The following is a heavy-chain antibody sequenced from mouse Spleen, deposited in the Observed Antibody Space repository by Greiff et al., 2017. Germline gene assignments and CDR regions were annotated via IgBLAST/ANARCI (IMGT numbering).Heavy chain of an antibody. CDR1: GYTFTSYT. D-gene: IGHD2-4*01. J-gene: IGHJ4*01. Sequence: QVHVKQSGVELAKPGASVKMSCKASGYTFTSYTMHWVKQRPGQGLEWIGYINPSTGYTEYNQKFKDKATLTADKSSSTAYMQLSSLTSEDSAVYYCARLDDYGGVGYYYAMDYWGQGTSVTVSS. CDR3: ARLDDYGGVGYYYAMDY. V-gene: IGHV1-4*01. CDR2: INPSTGYT.